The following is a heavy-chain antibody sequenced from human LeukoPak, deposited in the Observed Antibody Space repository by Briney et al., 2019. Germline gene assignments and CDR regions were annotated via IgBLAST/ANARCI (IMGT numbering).Heavy chain of an antibody. CDR2: INPNSGGT. V-gene: IGHV1-2*02. CDR1: GYTFTGYY. Sequence: ASVKVSCKASGYTFTGYYMHWVRQAPGQGLEWMGWINPNSGGTNYAQKFQGRVTMTRDTSISTAYMELSRLRSDDTAVYYCARDAQWLANLIDYWGQGTLVTVSS. J-gene: IGHJ4*02. D-gene: IGHD6-19*01. CDR3: ARDAQWLANLIDY.